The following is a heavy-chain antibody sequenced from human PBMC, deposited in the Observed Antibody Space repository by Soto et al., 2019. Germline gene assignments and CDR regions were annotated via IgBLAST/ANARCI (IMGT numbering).Heavy chain of an antibody. CDR1: GLTFSNYW. Sequence: EVQLVESGGGLVQPGGSLRLSCEASGLTFSNYWMHWVRQAPGKGMVWVSRIHRDGTSTSYADSVKGRFTISRDNAKNTLYLQMNSLRAEDTAVYYSARDGAYSGGYCYSLWYFDIWGRGTMVSVSS. D-gene: IGHD2-21*02. J-gene: IGHJ2*01. V-gene: IGHV3-74*01. CDR3: ARDGAYSGGYCYSLWYFDI. CDR2: IHRDGTST.